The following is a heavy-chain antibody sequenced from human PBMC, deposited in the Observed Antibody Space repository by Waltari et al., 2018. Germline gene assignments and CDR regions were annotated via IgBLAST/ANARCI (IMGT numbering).Heavy chain of an antibody. Sequence: EVQLVQSGAEVKKPGESLKISCKGSGYSFTSYWIGWVRQMPGKGLEWVGFICPGYSGTRYSPSFQGQGTSAADKSISTAYLQWSSLKASDTAMYYCARTRGKEWLVTRWIDAFDIWGQGTMVTVSS. CDR2: ICPGYSGT. CDR3: ARTRGKEWLVTRWIDAFDI. D-gene: IGHD6-19*01. J-gene: IGHJ3*02. V-gene: IGHV5-51*01. CDR1: GYSFTSYW.